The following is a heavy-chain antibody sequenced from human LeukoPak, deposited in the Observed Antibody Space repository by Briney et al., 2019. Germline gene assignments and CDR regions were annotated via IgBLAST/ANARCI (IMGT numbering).Heavy chain of an antibody. V-gene: IGHV3-33*06. Sequence: GGSLRLSCAASGFTFSNYGMHWVRQAPGKGLEWVAVIWYDGTNEYYADSVKGRFTISRDNSKNTLYLQMNSLRAEDTAVYYCAKFLIPRYSDNGMDVWGQGTTVTVSS. J-gene: IGHJ6*02. CDR3: AKFLIPRYSDNGMDV. D-gene: IGHD2-15*01. CDR1: GFTFSNYG. CDR2: IWYDGTNE.